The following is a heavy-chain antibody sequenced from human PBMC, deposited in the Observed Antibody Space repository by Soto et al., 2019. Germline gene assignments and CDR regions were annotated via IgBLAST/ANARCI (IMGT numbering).Heavy chain of an antibody. J-gene: IGHJ6*02. CDR1: GFSFSSYG. D-gene: IGHD6-19*01. CDR3: ARGLGNYYYGMDT. CDR2: IWYDGSDR. Sequence: QVQLVESGGGVVQPGRSLRLSCVASGFSFSSYGMHWVRQAPGKGLEWVALIWYDGSDRYYADTVQGQFTISRDNSKNTLYLHMNALRVEDTAVYYCARGLGNYYYGMDTWGQGTTVTVSS. V-gene: IGHV3-33*01.